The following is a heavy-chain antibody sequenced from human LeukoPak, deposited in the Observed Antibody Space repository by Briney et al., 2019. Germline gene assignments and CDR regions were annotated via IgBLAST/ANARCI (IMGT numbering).Heavy chain of an antibody. V-gene: IGHV4-39*07. Sequence: PSETLSLTCTVSGGSISSSGYYWGWIRQPPGKGLEWIASIYYSGSTYYNPSLKSRVTISVDTSKNQFSLKLSSVTAADTAVYYCARGLYCGGDCYSDFDYWGQGTLVTVSS. CDR2: IYYSGST. CDR1: GGSISSSGYY. D-gene: IGHD2-21*02. J-gene: IGHJ4*02. CDR3: ARGLYCGGDCYSDFDY.